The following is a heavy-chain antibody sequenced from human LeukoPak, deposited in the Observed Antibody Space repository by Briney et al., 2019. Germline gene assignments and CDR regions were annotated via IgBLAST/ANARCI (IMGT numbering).Heavy chain of an antibody. D-gene: IGHD1-26*01. CDR3: TAVSSGSYFRDY. CDR2: MKSNTDGRTT. V-gene: IGHV3-15*01. Sequence: GGSPRLSCAASRFTFSNAWMSWVRQAPGKGLEWVCRMKSNTDGRTTDHVEPVKGRFTISRDDSKNTLYLQVNSLKTEDTAVYYCTAVSSGSYFRDYWGQGTLVTVSS. CDR1: RFTFSNAW. J-gene: IGHJ4*02.